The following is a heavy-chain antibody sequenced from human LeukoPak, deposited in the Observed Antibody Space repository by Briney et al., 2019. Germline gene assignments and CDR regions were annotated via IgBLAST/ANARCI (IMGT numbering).Heavy chain of an antibody. D-gene: IGHD3-16*02. J-gene: IGHJ5*02. CDR2: INHSGST. Sequence: PSETLSLTCAVYGGSFSGYYWSWIRQPPGKGLEWIGEINHSGSTKYNPSLKSRVTISVDTSKNQFSLKLSSVTAADTAVYYCARGGASYDYVWGSYRPNNNWFDPWGQGTLVTVSS. V-gene: IGHV4-34*01. CDR3: ARGGASYDYVWGSYRPNNNWFDP. CDR1: GGSFSGYY.